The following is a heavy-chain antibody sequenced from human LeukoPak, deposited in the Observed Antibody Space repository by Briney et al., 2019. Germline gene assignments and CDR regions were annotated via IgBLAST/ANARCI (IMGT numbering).Heavy chain of an antibody. J-gene: IGHJ6*03. Sequence: HVASVKVSCKASGGTFSSYTISWVRQAPGQGLEWMGRIIPILGIANYAQKFQGRVTITADKSTSTAYMELSSLRSEDTAVYYCARDASQPVEEAFITMIRGVAKHHYYYYYMDVWGKGTTVTVSS. D-gene: IGHD3-10*01. CDR2: IIPILGIA. CDR3: ARDASQPVEEAFITMIRGVAKHHYYYYYMDV. CDR1: GGTFSSYT. V-gene: IGHV1-69*04.